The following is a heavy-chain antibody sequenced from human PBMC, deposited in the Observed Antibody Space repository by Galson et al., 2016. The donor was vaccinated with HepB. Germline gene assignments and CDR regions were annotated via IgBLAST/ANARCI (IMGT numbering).Heavy chain of an antibody. D-gene: IGHD3-3*01. J-gene: IGHJ4*02. V-gene: IGHV3-21*01. CDR1: GFTFDTYC. Sequence: SLRLSCAASGFTFDTYCMNWVRQAPGKGLEWVASISTTGRYIYYADSVEGRFTISGDNAQNSVYLQMNSLRPEDTAIYYCARGGVSITICGVVPYFDPWGQGALVTVSS. CDR3: ARGGVSITICGVVPYFDP. CDR2: ISTTGRYI.